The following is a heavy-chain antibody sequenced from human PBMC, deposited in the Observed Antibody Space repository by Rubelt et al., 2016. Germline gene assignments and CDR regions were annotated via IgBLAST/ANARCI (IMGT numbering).Heavy chain of an antibody. D-gene: IGHD6-6*01. CDR2: VSDSGRT. Sequence: QVLLQESGPGLVKPSETLSLTCSISDSSMNIHSWSWFRRPPGKGLEWIGFVSDSGRTNYNPSLESRVSLSMDRSKADFYMNPKSGTASATAVYYWARDDSTSSAGWFDPWGPGTLVTVSS. CDR1: DSSMNIHS. J-gene: IGHJ5*02. CDR3: ARDDSTSSAGWFDP. V-gene: IGHV4-59*11.